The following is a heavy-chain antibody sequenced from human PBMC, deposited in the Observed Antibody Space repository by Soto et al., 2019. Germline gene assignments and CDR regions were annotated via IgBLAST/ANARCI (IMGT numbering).Heavy chain of an antibody. CDR2: ISAGSNSI. J-gene: IGHJ4*02. V-gene: IGHV3-23*01. D-gene: IGHD6-19*01. CDR3: AKGGWLED. Sequence: EVQLLESGGGLVQPGGSLRLPCAASGLTFSSHGMSWVRQAPGKGLEWVSGISAGSNSINYADSVKGRFIISRDNSKNTLYLQMSGLRVEDTAVYYCAKGGWLEDWGQGTLVTVSS. CDR1: GLTFSSHG.